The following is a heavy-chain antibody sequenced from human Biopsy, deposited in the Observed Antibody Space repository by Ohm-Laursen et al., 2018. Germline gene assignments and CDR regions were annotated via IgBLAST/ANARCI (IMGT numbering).Heavy chain of an antibody. D-gene: IGHD6-6*01. V-gene: IGHV1-8*01. CDR1: GYTFSTYD. Sequence: SSVKVSCKASGYTFSTYDVNWVRQARGQGLDWMGWMIPSSGKTGYAQRFQGRVTLTMNTSISTAYMELSGLRSEDTAVYFCARGYSRRVSIFEASIYWFDTWGQGTLVTVSS. J-gene: IGHJ5*02. CDR3: ARGYSRRVSIFEASIYWFDT. CDR2: MIPSSGKT.